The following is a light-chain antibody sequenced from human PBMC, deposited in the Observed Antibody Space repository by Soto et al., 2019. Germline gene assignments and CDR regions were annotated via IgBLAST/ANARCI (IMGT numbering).Light chain of an antibody. CDR1: NIGRKN. CDR3: QVWVSSTLI. V-gene: IGLV3-9*01. CDR2: RDS. Sequence: SYELTQPLSVSVALGQTARITCGGNNIGRKNVHWYQQKPGQAPVVVISRDSNRPSGIPERFSGSNSGNTATLTISRAQDGDEADYYCQVWVSSTLIFGGGTKLTVL. J-gene: IGLJ2*01.